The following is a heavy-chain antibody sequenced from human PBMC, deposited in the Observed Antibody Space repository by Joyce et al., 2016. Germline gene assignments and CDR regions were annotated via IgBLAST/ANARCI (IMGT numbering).Heavy chain of an antibody. CDR2: KNPNSGGR. D-gene: IGHD1-26*01. CDR3: ARARYSGSYGGDYFDY. Sequence: QVQLVQSGAEVKKPGASVRVSCKASGYTFIGDYMHWVRQAPGQGLEGMGWKNPNSGGRNYAQKFQGRGTMTRDTSISTVYMELSGLRSDDTAVYFCARARYSGSYGGDYFDYWGQGTLVTVSS. V-gene: IGHV1-2*02. CDR1: GYTFIGDY. J-gene: IGHJ4*02.